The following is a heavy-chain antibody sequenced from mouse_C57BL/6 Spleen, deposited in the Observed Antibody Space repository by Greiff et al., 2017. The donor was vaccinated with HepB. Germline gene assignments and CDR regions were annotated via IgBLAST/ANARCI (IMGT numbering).Heavy chain of an antibody. J-gene: IGHJ4*01. Sequence: QVQLQHPGAELVRPGTSVKLSCKASGYTFTSYWMHWVKQRPGQGLEWIGVIDPSDSYTNYNQKFKGKATLTVDTSSSTAYMQLSSLTSEDSAVYYCARGGVYGNYYAMDYWGQGTSVTVSS. CDR3: ARGGVYGNYYAMDY. CDR2: IDPSDSYT. CDR1: GYTFTSYW. D-gene: IGHD2-1*01. V-gene: IGHV1-59*01.